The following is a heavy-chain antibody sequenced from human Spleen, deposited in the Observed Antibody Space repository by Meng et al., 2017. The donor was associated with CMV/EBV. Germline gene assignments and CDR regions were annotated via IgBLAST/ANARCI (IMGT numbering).Heavy chain of an antibody. J-gene: IGHJ6*02. Sequence: SETLSLTCTVSGGSVSSGSYYWSWIRQPPGKGLEWIGYIYYSGSTNYNPSLKSRVTISVDTSKNQFSLKLSSVTAADTAVYYCARGLGASGWYLNYYYYYGMDVWGQGTTVTVSS. V-gene: IGHV4-61*01. CDR3: ARGLGASGWYLNYYYYYGMDV. CDR2: IYYSGST. CDR1: GGSVSSGSYY. D-gene: IGHD6-19*01.